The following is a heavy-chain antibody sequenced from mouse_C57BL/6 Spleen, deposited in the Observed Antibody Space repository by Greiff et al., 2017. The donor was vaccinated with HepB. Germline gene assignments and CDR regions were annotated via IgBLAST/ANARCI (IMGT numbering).Heavy chain of an antibody. Sequence: VKLVESGGGLVKPGGSLKLSCSASGFTFSSYAMSWVRQTPEKRLEWVATISDGGSYTYYPDNVKGRFTISRDKAKNNLYLQMSHLKSEDTAMYYCARDDDGYYWGQGTTLTVSS. CDR3: ARDDDGYY. CDR1: GFTFSSYA. V-gene: IGHV5-4*01. D-gene: IGHD2-3*01. J-gene: IGHJ2*01. CDR2: ISDGGSYT.